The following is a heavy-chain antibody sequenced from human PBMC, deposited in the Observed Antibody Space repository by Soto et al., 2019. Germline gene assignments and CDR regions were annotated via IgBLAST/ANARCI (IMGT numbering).Heavy chain of an antibody. Sequence: SETLSLTCAVYGGSFSGYYWSWIRQPPGKGLEWTGEINHRGSTKYNPSLKSRVTILVDTSKNQFSLKLSSVTAADTAVYYCARGDILTGYNYWGQGTLVTVSS. D-gene: IGHD3-9*01. CDR1: GGSFSGYY. CDR2: INHRGST. J-gene: IGHJ4*02. V-gene: IGHV4-34*01. CDR3: ARGDILTGYNY.